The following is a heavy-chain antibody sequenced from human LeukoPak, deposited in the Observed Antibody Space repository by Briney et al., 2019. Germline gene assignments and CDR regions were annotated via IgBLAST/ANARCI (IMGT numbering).Heavy chain of an antibody. V-gene: IGHV6-1*01. CDR3: ARDDGIAVAGRFDY. D-gene: IGHD6-19*01. CDR1: GDSVSSNSAA. Sequence: SQTLSLTCAISGDSVSSNSAAWNWIRQSPSRGLEWLGRTYYRSKWYNDYAVSVRSRITINPDTSKNQFSLQLNSVTPEDTAVYYCARDDGIAVAGRFDYWGQGTLVTVSS. J-gene: IGHJ4*02. CDR2: TYYRSKWYN.